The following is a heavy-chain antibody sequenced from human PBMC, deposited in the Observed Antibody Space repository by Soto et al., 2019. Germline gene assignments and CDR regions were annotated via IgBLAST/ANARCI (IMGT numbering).Heavy chain of an antibody. CDR2: LSSDGFGA. V-gene: IGHV3-74*03. Sequence: PGGALRLSCAASGFSLRPYWMHWVRQVPGRGLEWVARLSSDGFGAAYADSVTGRFFIFRDIARNTLSLQMNSLRADDTAVYYCARDLGGPDYWGRGTSVTVSS. CDR3: ARDLGGPDY. CDR1: GFSLRPYW. J-gene: IGHJ4*02. D-gene: IGHD3-16*01.